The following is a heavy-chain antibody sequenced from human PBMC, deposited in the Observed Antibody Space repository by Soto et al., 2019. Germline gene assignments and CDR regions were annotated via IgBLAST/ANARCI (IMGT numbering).Heavy chain of an antibody. Sequence: ESGGGLVQPGRSLRLSCAASGFTFDDYAMHWVRQAPGKGLEWVSGISWNSGSIGYADSVKGRFTISRDNAKNSLYLQMNSLRAEDTALYYCAKEVVRGPFDYWGQGTLVTVSS. CDR2: ISWNSGSI. D-gene: IGHD3-10*01. V-gene: IGHV3-9*01. CDR1: GFTFDDYA. CDR3: AKEVVRGPFDY. J-gene: IGHJ4*02.